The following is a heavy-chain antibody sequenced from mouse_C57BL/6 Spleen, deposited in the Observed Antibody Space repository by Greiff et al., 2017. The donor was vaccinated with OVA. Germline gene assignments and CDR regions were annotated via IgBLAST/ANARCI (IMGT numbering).Heavy chain of an antibody. CDR3: ARTITRGYFDY. CDR2: INPNNGGT. CDR1: GYTFTDYY. Sequence: VQLQQSGPELVKPGASVKISCKASGYTFTDYYMNWVKQSHGKSLEWIGDINPNNGGTSYNQKFKGKATLTVDKSSSTAYMELRSLTSEDSAVYYCARTITRGYFDYWGQGTTLTVSS. J-gene: IGHJ2*01. D-gene: IGHD1-1*01. V-gene: IGHV1-26*01.